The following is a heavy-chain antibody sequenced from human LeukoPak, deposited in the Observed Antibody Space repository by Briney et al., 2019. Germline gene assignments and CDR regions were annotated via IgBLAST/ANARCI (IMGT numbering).Heavy chain of an antibody. J-gene: IGHJ4*02. V-gene: IGHV3-64*02. CDR3: ARAGYCSSANCYAGTYFDY. D-gene: IGHD2-2*01. CDR1: GFTFSSYA. Sequence: GGSLRLSCAASGFTFSSYAMHWVRQAPGKGLEYVSGISSNGGSTYYADSVKGRFTVSRDNSRNTLYLQMGGLRADDMAVYYCARAGYCSSANCYAGTYFDYWGRGTLVTVSS. CDR2: ISSNGGST.